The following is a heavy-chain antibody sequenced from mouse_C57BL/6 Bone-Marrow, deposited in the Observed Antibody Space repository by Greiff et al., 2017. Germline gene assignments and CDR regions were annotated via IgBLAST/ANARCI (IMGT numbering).Heavy chain of an antibody. D-gene: IGHD3-1*01. V-gene: IGHV10-3*01. Sequence: EVKLLESGGGLVQPKGSLKLSCAASGFTFNTYAMHWVRQAPGQGLEWVARIRSKSSNYATYHDVSVKDRFTISRDDTPSMLYLQMTNLKTEDTAIYYCVRDRVFAYWGQGTLVTVSA. J-gene: IGHJ3*01. CDR3: VRDRVFAY. CDR1: GFTFNTYA. CDR2: IRSKSSNYAT.